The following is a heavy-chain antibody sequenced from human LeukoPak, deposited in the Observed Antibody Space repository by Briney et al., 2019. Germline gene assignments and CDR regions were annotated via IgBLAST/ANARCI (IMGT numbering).Heavy chain of an antibody. V-gene: IGHV3-53*01. CDR1: GFTFSSYW. J-gene: IGHJ5*02. D-gene: IGHD2-15*01. Sequence: GGSLRLSCAASGFTFSSYWMSWVRQAPGKGLEWVSVIYSGGSTYYADSVKGRFTISRDNSKNTLYLQMNSLRAEDTAVYYCAREDRFDPWGQGTLVTVSS. CDR3: AREDRFDP. CDR2: IYSGGST.